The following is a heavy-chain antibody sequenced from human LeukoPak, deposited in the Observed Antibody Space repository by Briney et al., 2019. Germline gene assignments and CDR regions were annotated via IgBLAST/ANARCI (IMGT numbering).Heavy chain of an antibody. CDR3: ANHRLDSGSSPFRFHFDY. CDR1: GFSFSTYW. Sequence: PGGSLRLSCAASGFSFSTYWMSWVRQAPGKGLEWVANIQQDGSEKYYVDTVKGRFTTSRDNAKDSLYLQMNSLRAEDTAVYDCANHRLDSGSSPFRFHFDYWGQGTLVTVSS. V-gene: IGHV3-7*01. CDR2: IQQDGSEK. D-gene: IGHD6-6*01. J-gene: IGHJ4*02.